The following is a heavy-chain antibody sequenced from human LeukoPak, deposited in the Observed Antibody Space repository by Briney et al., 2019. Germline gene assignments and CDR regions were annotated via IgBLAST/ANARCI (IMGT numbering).Heavy chain of an antibody. Sequence: SETLSLTCTVSGGSISSYYWSWIRQPPGKGLEWIGYIYYSGSTNYNPSLKSRVTISVDTSKNQFSLKLSSVTTADTAVYYCARVGQWLDSFDYWGQGTLVTVSS. CDR2: IYYSGST. D-gene: IGHD6-19*01. CDR3: ARVGQWLDSFDY. V-gene: IGHV4-59*01. J-gene: IGHJ4*02. CDR1: GGSISSYY.